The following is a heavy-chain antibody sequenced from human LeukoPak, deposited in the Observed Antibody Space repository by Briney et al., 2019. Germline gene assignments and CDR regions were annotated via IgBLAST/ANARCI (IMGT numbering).Heavy chain of an antibody. CDR2: ISSSSSTI. CDR1: GFTFSSYS. J-gene: IGHJ4*02. D-gene: IGHD3-10*01. V-gene: IGHV3-48*01. Sequence: PGGSLRLPCAASGFTFSSYSMNWVRQAPGKGLEWVSYISSSSSTIYYADSVKGRFTISRDNAKISLYLQMNSLRAEDTAVYYCARDSSLWFGKRFDYWGQGTLVTVSS. CDR3: ARDSSLWFGKRFDY.